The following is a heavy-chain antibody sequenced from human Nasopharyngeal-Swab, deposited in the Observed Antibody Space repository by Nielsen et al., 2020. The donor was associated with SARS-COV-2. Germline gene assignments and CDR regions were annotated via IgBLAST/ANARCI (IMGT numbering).Heavy chain of an antibody. CDR1: GYTFTSYA. D-gene: IGHD5-18*01. Sequence: ASVKVSCKASGYTFTSYAMHWVRQAPGQRLEWIGWINAGNGNTKYSQKFQGRVTITRDTSASTAYMELSSLRSEDTAVYYCARDYYSYGQYYYYYMDVWGKGTTVTVSS. CDR2: INAGNGNT. CDR3: ARDYYSYGQYYYYYMDV. V-gene: IGHV1-3*01. J-gene: IGHJ6*03.